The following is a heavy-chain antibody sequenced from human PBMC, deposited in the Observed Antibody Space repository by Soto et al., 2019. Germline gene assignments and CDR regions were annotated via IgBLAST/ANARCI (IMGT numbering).Heavy chain of an antibody. J-gene: IGHJ6*03. CDR1: GGTFSSYT. CDR3: ARDRGVIGYCSSTSCYLAWDYMDV. D-gene: IGHD2-2*01. Sequence: SVKVSCKASGGTFSSYTISWVRQAPGQGLEWMGRIIPILGIANYAQKFQGRVTITADKSTSTAYMELSSLRSEDTAVYYCARDRGVIGYCSSTSCYLAWDYMDVWGKGTTVTVSS. CDR2: IIPILGIA. V-gene: IGHV1-69*04.